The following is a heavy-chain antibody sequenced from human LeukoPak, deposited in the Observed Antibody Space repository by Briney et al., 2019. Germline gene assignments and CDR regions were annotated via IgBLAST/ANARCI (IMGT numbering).Heavy chain of an antibody. D-gene: IGHD6-19*01. J-gene: IGHJ4*01. V-gene: IGHV1-18*01. CDR2: ISAYNGNT. Sequence: ASVKVSCKASGYTFTTYGIIWVRQAPGQGLEWMGWISAYNGNTNYAQKLQGRVTMTTDTSTSTAYMELRSLRSDDTAVYYCARAGGTIAVAGNFDSCGDRTLFTVSS. CDR3: ARAGGTIAVAGNFDS. CDR1: GYTFTTYG.